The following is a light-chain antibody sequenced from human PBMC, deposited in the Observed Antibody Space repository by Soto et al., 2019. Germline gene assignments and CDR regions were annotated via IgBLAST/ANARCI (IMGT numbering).Light chain of an antibody. CDR3: QQYYTSPTWT. Sequence: DIVMTQSPDSLAVSLGERATINCKSSQSVLYSSNNNNYVAWYQQKPGQPPKLLIYWASTRESGVPDRFSGSGSGTDFTLTISSLQAEDVAVYYCQQYYTSPTWTFGQGTKVDI. CDR1: QSVLYSSNNNNY. CDR2: WAS. J-gene: IGKJ1*01. V-gene: IGKV4-1*01.